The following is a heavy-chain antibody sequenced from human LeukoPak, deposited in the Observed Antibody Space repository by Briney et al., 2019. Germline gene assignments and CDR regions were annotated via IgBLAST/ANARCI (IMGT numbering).Heavy chain of an antibody. D-gene: IGHD2-2*01. CDR2: IIPILGIA. CDR1: GGTFSSYT. Sequence: SVKVSCKASGGTFSSYTISWVRQAPGQGLEWMGRIIPILGIANYAQKFQGRVTITADKSTSTAYMELSSLISEDTAVYYCASPRALYCSSTSCQTANGAFDIWGQGTMVTVSS. CDR3: ASPRALYCSSTSCQTANGAFDI. J-gene: IGHJ3*02. V-gene: IGHV1-69*02.